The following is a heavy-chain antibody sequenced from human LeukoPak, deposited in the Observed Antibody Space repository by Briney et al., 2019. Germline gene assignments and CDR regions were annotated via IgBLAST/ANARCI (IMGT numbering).Heavy chain of an antibody. CDR2: INPNSGNT. CDR1: GYTFTSHD. Sequence: ASVKVSCKASGYTFTSHDINWVRQATGHGLEWMGWINPNSGNTGYAQKFQGRVAMTRDTSINTAYLDLYGLRSEDTAVYYCARGYSPSVRTTGNDYWGQGTLVTVSS. CDR3: ARGYSPSVRTTGNDY. J-gene: IGHJ4*02. D-gene: IGHD1-1*01. V-gene: IGHV1-8*01.